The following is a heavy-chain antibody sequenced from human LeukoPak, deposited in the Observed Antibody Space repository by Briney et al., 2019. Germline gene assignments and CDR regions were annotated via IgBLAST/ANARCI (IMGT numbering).Heavy chain of an antibody. CDR3: ATYTNWVAGDV. CDR1: GLTFSASW. CDR2: IKEDGSEK. J-gene: IGHJ6*02. V-gene: IGHV3-7*01. Sequence: GGSLRLSRAPAGLTFSASWMRWVRHAPGQGLQWVAAIKEDGSEKDYVDSVKGRFTISRDNAKNLLYLQMDSLSAEDTAVYYCATYTNWVAGDVWGQGTTVSVSS. D-gene: IGHD1-1*01.